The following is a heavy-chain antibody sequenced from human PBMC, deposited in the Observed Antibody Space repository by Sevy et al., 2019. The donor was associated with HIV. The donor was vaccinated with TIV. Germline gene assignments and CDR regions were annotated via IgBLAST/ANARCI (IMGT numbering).Heavy chain of an antibody. Sequence: SETLSLTCSVSAGSISAYYWSWIRQPPGKGLEWIAYIHDSGNSNYNPSLKSRVTISIDTSKNQFSLKVTSVTEADTALYYCARAPPVRSGDDSLNWFDPWGQGILVTVSS. CDR2: IHDSGNS. CDR3: ARAPPVRSGDDSLNWFDP. D-gene: IGHD5-12*01. J-gene: IGHJ5*02. CDR1: AGSISAYY. V-gene: IGHV4-59*01.